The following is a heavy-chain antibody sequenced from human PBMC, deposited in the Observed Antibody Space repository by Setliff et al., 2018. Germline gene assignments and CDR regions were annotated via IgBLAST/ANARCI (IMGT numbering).Heavy chain of an antibody. CDR2: TNWDGRST. V-gene: IGHV3-20*04. CDR3: ARDGGEY. D-gene: IGHD3-16*01. CDR1: GFNFKGHG. J-gene: IGHJ4*02. Sequence: GGSLRLSCAASGFNFKGHGMNWVRQAPGKGLEWVSTTNWDGRSTGYTDSVKGRFTISRDNAKNSLYLQMNSLRAEDTAVYYCARDGGEYWGQGTLVTVSS.